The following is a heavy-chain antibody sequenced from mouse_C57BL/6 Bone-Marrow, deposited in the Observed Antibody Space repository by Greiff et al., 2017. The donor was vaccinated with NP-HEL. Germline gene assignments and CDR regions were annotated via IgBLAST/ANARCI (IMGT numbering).Heavy chain of an antibody. CDR3: AREGYSYYYAMDY. CDR1: GYAFSSSW. J-gene: IGHJ4*01. Sequence: VKVVESGPELVKPGASVKISCKASGYAFSSSWMNWVKQRPGKGLEWIGRIYPGDGDTNYNGKFKGRATLTADKSSSTAYMQLSSLTSEDSAVYFCAREGYSYYYAMDYWGQGTSVTVSS. D-gene: IGHD2-3*01. V-gene: IGHV1-82*01. CDR2: IYPGDGDT.